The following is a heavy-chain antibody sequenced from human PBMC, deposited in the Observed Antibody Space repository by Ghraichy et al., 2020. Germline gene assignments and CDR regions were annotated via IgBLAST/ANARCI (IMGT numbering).Heavy chain of an antibody. CDR3: ARGGYGSGSYNPYYFDY. J-gene: IGHJ4*02. CDR1: GGSFSDYY. CDR2: INHSGST. Sequence: SETLSLTCAVYGGSFSDYYWNWIRQPPGKGLVWIGEINHSGSTNYDPSLKSRVTMSVDTSKNQFSLKLSSVTAADTAVYYCARGGYGSGSYNPYYFDYWGQGTLVTVSS. V-gene: IGHV4-34*01. D-gene: IGHD3-10*01.